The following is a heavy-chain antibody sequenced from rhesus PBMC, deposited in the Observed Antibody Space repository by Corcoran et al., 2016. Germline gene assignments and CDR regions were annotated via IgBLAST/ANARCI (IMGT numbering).Heavy chain of an antibody. J-gene: IGHJ6*01. D-gene: IGHD6-13*01. Sequence: DVQLVESGGGLVKPGGSLRLSCVASGFTFSSYEMHWVRQAQGKGLEWVSVISESGGTIYDADSVKSRFTICRHNAKNSLFLQMNSLRAEDTAVYYCTRDLRIAAGLSGLDSWGQEVVVTVSS. V-gene: IGHV3-100*02. CDR3: TRDLRIAAGLSGLDS. CDR2: ISESGGTI. CDR1: GFTFSSYE.